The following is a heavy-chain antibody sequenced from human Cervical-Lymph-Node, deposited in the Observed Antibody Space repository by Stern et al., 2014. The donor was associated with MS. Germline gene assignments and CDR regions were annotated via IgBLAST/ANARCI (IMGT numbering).Heavy chain of an antibody. J-gene: IGHJ4*02. CDR3: ARIAGVRSWIQPLDY. D-gene: IGHD5-18*01. CDR1: GFTFSSSW. Sequence: EMQLVESGGGLVQPGGSLRLSCAASGFTFSSSWMHWVRQAPGKGLVWVSRINSDGTSTTYADSVKGRFTISRDNAKNTLYLQMNSLRAEDTAVYYCARIAGVRSWIQPLDYWGQGTLVTVSS. CDR2: INSDGTST. V-gene: IGHV3-74*02.